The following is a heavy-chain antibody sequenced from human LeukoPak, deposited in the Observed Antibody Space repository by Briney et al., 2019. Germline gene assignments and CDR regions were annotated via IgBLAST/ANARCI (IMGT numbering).Heavy chain of an antibody. D-gene: IGHD4-17*01. V-gene: IGHV3-7*03. J-gene: IGHJ4*02. Sequence: QSGGSLRLSCAASGFTFSSYWMSWVRQAPGKGLEWVANIKQDGSEKYYVDSVKGRFTISRDNSKNTLYLQMNSLRAEDTAVYYCAKADSDPPTVTTDYWGQGTLVTVSS. CDR2: IKQDGSEK. CDR1: GFTFSSYW. CDR3: AKADSDPPTVTTDY.